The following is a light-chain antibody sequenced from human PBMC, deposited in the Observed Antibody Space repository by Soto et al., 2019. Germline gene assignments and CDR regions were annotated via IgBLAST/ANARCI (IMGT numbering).Light chain of an antibody. Sequence: EIVLTQSPGTLSLSQGERATLSCRASQSVSSTYLAWYQQKPGQAPRLLIYGASSRATGIPDRFSGSGSGTDFTLTISRLDPEDFAVYYCQQFGSSPFTFGPGTKVNIK. CDR2: GAS. CDR3: QQFGSSPFT. J-gene: IGKJ3*01. V-gene: IGKV3-20*01. CDR1: QSVSSTY.